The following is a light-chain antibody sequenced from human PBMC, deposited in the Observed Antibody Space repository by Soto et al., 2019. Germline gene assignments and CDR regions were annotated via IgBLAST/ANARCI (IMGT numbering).Light chain of an antibody. CDR3: QQFNSYPLT. V-gene: IGKV1-13*02. Sequence: AIQLTQSPSSLSASVGDRVTITCRASQGISSALAWYQQKPGKAPQLLIYDASSLESGVPSRFSGRGSGTDFALTISSVQPEDFATYYCQQFNSYPLTFGGGTKVEIK. J-gene: IGKJ4*01. CDR1: QGISSA. CDR2: DAS.